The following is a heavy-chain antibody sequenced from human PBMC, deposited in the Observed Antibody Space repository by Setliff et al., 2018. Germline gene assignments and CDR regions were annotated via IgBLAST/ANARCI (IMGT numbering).Heavy chain of an antibody. CDR1: GGTFSSNG. D-gene: IGHD4-17*01. Sequence: GASVKVSCKASGGTFSSNGISWVRQAPGQGLEWMGGINPIFGTTTYAQKFQGRVTITTDESTSTAYMDLSSLTSDDTAIYYCARDSYGDNLPYNWFAPWGQGTLVTVSS. CDR2: INPIFGTT. J-gene: IGHJ5*02. V-gene: IGHV1-69*05. CDR3: ARDSYGDNLPYNWFAP.